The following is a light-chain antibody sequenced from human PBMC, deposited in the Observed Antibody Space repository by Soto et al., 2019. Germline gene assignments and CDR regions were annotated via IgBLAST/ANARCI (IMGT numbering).Light chain of an antibody. CDR3: SSYTSSSTYV. J-gene: IGLJ1*01. CDR1: SSDVGGYNY. V-gene: IGLV2-14*01. Sequence: SVLTQPASVSGSPGQSITISCTGTSSDVGGYNYVSWYQQHPGKAPKLMIYEVSNRPSGVSNRFSGSKSGNTASLTISGLQAEDEADYHCSSYTSSSTYVFGTGTKVTVL. CDR2: EVS.